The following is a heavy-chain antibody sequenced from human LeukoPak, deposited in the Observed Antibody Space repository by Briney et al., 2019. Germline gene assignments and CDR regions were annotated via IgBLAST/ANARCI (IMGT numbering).Heavy chain of an antibody. CDR3: AKDPGSSSWYGLDWFDP. D-gene: IGHD6-13*01. V-gene: IGHV3-53*01. CDR1: GFTVSSNS. CDR2: IYSDNT. Sequence: PGGSLRLSCAASGFTVSSNSMSWVRQAPGKGLEWVSFIYSDNTHYSDSVKGRFTISRDNSKNTLYLQMNSLRAEDTAVYYCAKDPGSSSWYGLDWFDPWGQGTLVTVSS. J-gene: IGHJ5*02.